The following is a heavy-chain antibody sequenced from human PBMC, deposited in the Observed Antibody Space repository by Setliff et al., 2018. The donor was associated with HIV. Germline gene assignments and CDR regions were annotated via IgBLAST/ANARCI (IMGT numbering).Heavy chain of an antibody. CDR3: ARRIDNSGSFPDKNWFDT. J-gene: IGHJ5*02. CDR2: IFSSGST. Sequence: LSLTCTVSGGSISSYCWNWIRQSPGRGLEWIGFIFSSGSTKCNPSLQSRVTMSIDTSKNQFSLKLTSVTAADTAVYYCARRIDNSGSFPDKNWFDTWGQGSLVTVSS. CDR1: GGSISSYC. V-gene: IGHV4-4*09. D-gene: IGHD3-10*01.